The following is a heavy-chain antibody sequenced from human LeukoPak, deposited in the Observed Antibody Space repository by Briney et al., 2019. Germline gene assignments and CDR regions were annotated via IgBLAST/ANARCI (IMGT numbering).Heavy chain of an antibody. Sequence: ASVRVSCKASGYIFTGYYMHWVRQAPGQGLEWMGWINPNSGGTYYAQTVKGRVTITRDTSNSTVYLEMNSLRADDTAVYYCAREEGSGINPLCNWFDTWGQGTLVTVSS. D-gene: IGHD3-10*01. V-gene: IGHV1-2*02. CDR2: INPNSGGT. CDR3: AREEGSGINPLCNWFDT. CDR1: GYIFTGYY. J-gene: IGHJ5*02.